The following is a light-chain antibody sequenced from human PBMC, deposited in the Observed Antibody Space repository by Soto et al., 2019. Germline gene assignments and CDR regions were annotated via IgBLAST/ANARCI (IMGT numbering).Light chain of an antibody. V-gene: IGKV3-20*01. CDR3: QQYGSSPQT. J-gene: IGKJ1*01. Sequence: EIVLTQSPGTLSLSPGERATLSCRASQIVSSGYLAWYQQKPGQTPRLLIYDASNRASGIPDRFSGSGSGTDFTLAISRLEPEDFAVYYCQQYGSSPQTFGQGTKV. CDR1: QIVSSGY. CDR2: DAS.